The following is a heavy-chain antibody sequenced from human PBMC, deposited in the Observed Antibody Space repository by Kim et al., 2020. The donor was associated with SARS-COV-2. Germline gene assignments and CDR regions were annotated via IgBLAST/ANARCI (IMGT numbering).Heavy chain of an antibody. J-gene: IGHJ4*02. D-gene: IGHD4-17*01. V-gene: IGHV4-59*01. CDR3: ARDAGLRFLDQYDY. Sequence: TPSLRSRVTISVDTSKNQFSLKLSSVTAADTAVYYCARDAGLRFLDQYDYWGQGTLVTVSS.